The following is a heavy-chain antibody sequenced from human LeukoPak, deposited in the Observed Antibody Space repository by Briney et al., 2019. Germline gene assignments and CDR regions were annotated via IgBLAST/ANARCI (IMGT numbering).Heavy chain of an antibody. CDR2: IYYSGST. D-gene: IGHD3-22*01. V-gene: IGHV4-59*01. J-gene: IGHJ3*02. Sequence: SETLSLTCTVSGGSISSYYWSWIRQPPGKGLEWIGYIYYSGSTNYNPSLKSRVTISVDTSKNQFSLKLSSVTAADTAAYYCARDFRYYYDSSSNAFDIWGQGTMVTVSS. CDR1: GGSISSYY. CDR3: ARDFRYYYDSSSNAFDI.